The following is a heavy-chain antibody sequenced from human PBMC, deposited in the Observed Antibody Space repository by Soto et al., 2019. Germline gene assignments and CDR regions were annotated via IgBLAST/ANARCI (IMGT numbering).Heavy chain of an antibody. CDR1: SASHGDHY. J-gene: IGHJ6*02. V-gene: IGHV4-34*01. CDR3: ARGKPSGYRFGPRNFFYYGLDV. D-gene: IGHD5-18*01. Sequence: PYATLSLSCTVFSASHGDHYWAWILQSPDKGLEWFAELHPTGSTAHNPSLTSRLTLSLDTSKNQFSLKVASVNAADTAVHFCARGKPSGYRFGPRNFFYYGLDVWGPGTTV. CDR2: LHPTGST.